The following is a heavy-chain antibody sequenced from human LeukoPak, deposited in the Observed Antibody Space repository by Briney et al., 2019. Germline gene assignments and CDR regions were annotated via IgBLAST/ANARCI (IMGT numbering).Heavy chain of an antibody. D-gene: IGHD4-17*01. CDR1: GFTFSSYS. CDR2: ISSSSSYI. V-gene: IGHV3-21*01. Sequence: GGSLRLSCAASGFTFSSYSMNWVRQAPGKGLEWVSSISSSSSYIYYADSVKGRFTISRDNAKNSLYLQMNSLRAEDTAVYYCATTTVTPHAFDIWGQGTMVTVSS. CDR3: ATTTVTPHAFDI. J-gene: IGHJ3*02.